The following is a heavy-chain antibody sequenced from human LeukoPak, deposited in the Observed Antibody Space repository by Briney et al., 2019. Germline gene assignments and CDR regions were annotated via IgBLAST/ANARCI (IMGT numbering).Heavy chain of an antibody. V-gene: IGHV4-38-2*02. CDR2: IYHSGST. J-gene: IGHJ4*02. Sequence: SETLSLTCTVSGYSISSGYYWGWIRQPPGKGLEWIGSIYHSGSTYYNPSLKSRVTISVDTSKNQFSLKLSSVTAADTAVYYCARGEYSSPSGSNWGQGTLVTVSS. CDR3: ARGEYSSPSGSN. CDR1: GYSISSGYY. D-gene: IGHD6-6*01.